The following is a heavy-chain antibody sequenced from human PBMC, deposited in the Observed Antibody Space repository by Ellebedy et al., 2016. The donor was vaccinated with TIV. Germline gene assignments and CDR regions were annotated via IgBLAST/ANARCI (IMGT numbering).Heavy chain of an antibody. CDR2: ISSSSSYI. CDR3: ARVRDGYNGKFFDY. CDR1: GFTFSSYS. Sequence: GGSLRLSXAASGFTFSSYSMNWVRQAPGKGLEWVSSISSSSSYIYYADSVKGQFTISRDNAKNSLYLQMNSLRAEDTAVYYCARVRDGYNGKFFDYWGQGTLVTVSS. V-gene: IGHV3-21*01. J-gene: IGHJ4*02. D-gene: IGHD5-24*01.